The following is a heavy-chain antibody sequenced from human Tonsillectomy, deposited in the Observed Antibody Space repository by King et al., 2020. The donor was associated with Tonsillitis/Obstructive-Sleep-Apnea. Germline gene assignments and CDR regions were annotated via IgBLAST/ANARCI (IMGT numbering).Heavy chain of an antibody. CDR1: GFTFH. V-gene: IGHV3-30*06. CDR3: ARAKQAGSGYDFLFDS. Sequence: VQLVESGGGVVQPGRSLRRSCVGSGFTFHMHWCRQAPGKGLHLGAVISYDGNNKYYADSVKGRFTISRDNSKNTPYLQMNSLRPEDTAVYYCARAKQAGSGYDFLFDSWGQGTLVTVSS. D-gene: IGHD5-12*01. J-gene: IGHJ4*02. CDR2: ISYDGNNK.